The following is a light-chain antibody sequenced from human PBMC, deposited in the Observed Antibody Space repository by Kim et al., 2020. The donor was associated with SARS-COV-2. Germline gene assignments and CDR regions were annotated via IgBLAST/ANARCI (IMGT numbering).Light chain of an antibody. V-gene: IGLV1-40*01. CDR1: SSNIGAGYD. Sequence: QSVLTQPPSGSGAPGQRVTISCTGSSSNIGAGYDVHWYQQIPGTAPKLLIYGNSNRPSGVPDRFSGSKSGTSASLAITGLQAEDEADYYCQSYDSSLSGVVFGGGTQLTVL. CDR2: GNS. CDR3: QSYDSSLSGVV. J-gene: IGLJ2*01.